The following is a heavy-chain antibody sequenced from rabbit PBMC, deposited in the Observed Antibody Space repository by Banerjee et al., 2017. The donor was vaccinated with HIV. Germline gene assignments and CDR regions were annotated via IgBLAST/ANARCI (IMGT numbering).Heavy chain of an antibody. CDR2: IYGGSSGST. CDR1: GFSFSSSYW. J-gene: IGHJ4*01. CDR3: ARDLAGVIGWNFDL. V-gene: IGHV1S45*01. Sequence: EESGGGLVQPEGSLTLTCTASGFSFSSSYWICWVRQAPGKGLEWIACIYGGSSGSTYYASWAKGRFTISRTSSTTVALQMTSLTAADTATYFCARDLAGVIGWNFDLWGPGTLVTVS. D-gene: IGHD4-1*01.